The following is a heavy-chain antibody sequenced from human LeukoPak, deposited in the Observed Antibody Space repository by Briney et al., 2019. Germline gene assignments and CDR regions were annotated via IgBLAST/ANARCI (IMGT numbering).Heavy chain of an antibody. D-gene: IGHD3-10*01. Sequence: SETLPLTCAVYGGSFSGYYWSWIRQPPGKGLEWIGEINHSGSTNYNPSLKSRVTISVDTSKNQFSLKLSSVTAADTAVYYCAILSYYYGSGSTRRGLDYWGQGTLVTVSS. CDR2: INHSGST. J-gene: IGHJ4*02. CDR3: AILSYYYGSGSTRRGLDY. CDR1: GGSFSGYY. V-gene: IGHV4-34*01.